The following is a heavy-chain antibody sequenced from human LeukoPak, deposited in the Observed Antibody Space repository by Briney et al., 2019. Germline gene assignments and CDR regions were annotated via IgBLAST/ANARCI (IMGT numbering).Heavy chain of an antibody. CDR1: GYTFTSYG. CDR3: ARGYCSSTSCPSYYYYGMDV. J-gene: IGHJ6*02. CDR2: ISAYNGNT. D-gene: IGHD2-2*01. Sequence: GASVKVSCKASGYTFTSYGISWVRQAPGQGLEWMGWISAYNGNTNYAQKLQGRVTMTTDTSTSTAYMELRSLRSDDTAVYYCARGYCSSTSCPSYYYYGMDVWAQGTTVTVS. V-gene: IGHV1-18*01.